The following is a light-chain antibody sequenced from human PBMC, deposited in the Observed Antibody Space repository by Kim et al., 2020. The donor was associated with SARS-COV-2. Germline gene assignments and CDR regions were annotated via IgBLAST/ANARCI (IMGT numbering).Light chain of an antibody. CDR3: KQALQMPRT. V-gene: IGKV2-28*01. CDR1: QSLLHSNGYNY. CDR2: LGS. Sequence: DIVMTQSPLSLPVTPGEPASISCRSSQSLLHSNGYNYLDWYLEKPGQSPQLLIYLGSTRASGVPDRLSGSGSGTDFTLKISRVEAEDVGVYYCKQALQMPRTCGQGTKLEI. J-gene: IGKJ2*01.